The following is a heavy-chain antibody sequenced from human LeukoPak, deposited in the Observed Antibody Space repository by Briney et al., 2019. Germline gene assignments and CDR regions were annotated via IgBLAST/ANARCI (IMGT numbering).Heavy chain of an antibody. CDR1: GYSFTSYW. J-gene: IGHJ4*02. CDR2: IYPGDSDT. Sequence: KNGESLKISCKGSGYSFTSYWIGWVRQMPGKGLEWMGIIYPGDSDTRYSPSFQGQVTISADKSISTAYLQWSSLKASDTAMYYCATLAPSVSYSSSWLDYWGQGTLVTVSS. CDR3: ATLAPSVSYSSSWLDY. D-gene: IGHD6-13*01. V-gene: IGHV5-51*01.